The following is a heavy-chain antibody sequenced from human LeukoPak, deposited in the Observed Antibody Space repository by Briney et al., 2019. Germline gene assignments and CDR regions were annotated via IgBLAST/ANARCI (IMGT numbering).Heavy chain of an antibody. Sequence: ASVKVSCKASGYTFTGYYMHWVRQAPGQGLEWMGWINPNSGGTNYAQKLQGRVTMTTDTSTSTAYMELRSLRSDDTAVYYCARDQAYGSGSADYWGQGTLVTVSS. V-gene: IGHV1-2*02. CDR2: INPNSGGT. CDR1: GYTFTGYY. D-gene: IGHD3-10*01. J-gene: IGHJ4*02. CDR3: ARDQAYGSGSADY.